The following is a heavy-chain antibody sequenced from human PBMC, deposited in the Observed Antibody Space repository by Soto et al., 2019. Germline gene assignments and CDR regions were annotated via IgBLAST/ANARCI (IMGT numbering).Heavy chain of an antibody. CDR2: ISSSSSYI. D-gene: IGHD3-22*01. Sequence: PGGSLRLSCAASGFTFSSYSMNWVRQAPGKGLEWVSSISSSSSYIYYADPVKGRFTISRDNAKNSLYLQMNSLRAEDTAVYYCARDTLYYYDSSGYYRYWGQGTLVTVSS. J-gene: IGHJ4*02. V-gene: IGHV3-21*01. CDR3: ARDTLYYYDSSGYYRY. CDR1: GFTFSSYS.